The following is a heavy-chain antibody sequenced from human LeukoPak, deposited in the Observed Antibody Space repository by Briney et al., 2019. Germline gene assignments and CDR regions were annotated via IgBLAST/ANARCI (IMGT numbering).Heavy chain of an antibody. CDR2: ISGTGTNT. CDR3: ARSPLPREPSDY. J-gene: IGHJ4*02. CDR1: EFSFSSFP. Sequence: GGSLSFACAASEFSFSSFPWTWVPQPPGKGLEWFSVISGTGTNTYYAGSVKGRFTTSRDNSKNTVYLQMNSLAAEDTAVYYCARSPLPREPSDYWGQGTLVTVSS. V-gene: IGHV3-23*01.